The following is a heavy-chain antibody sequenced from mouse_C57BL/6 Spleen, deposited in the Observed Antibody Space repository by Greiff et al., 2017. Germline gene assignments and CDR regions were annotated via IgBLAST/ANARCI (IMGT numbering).Heavy chain of an antibody. CDR1: GFTFSSYA. V-gene: IGHV5-4*01. D-gene: IGHD1-1*01. Sequence: EVHLVESGGGLVKPGGSLKLSCAASGFTFSSYAMSWVRQTPEKRLEWVATISDGGSYTYYPDNVKGRFTISRDNAKNNLYLQMSHLKSEDTAMYYCARSRITTVLFGYWGQGTTLTVSS. CDR3: ARSRITTVLFGY. CDR2: ISDGGSYT. J-gene: IGHJ2*01.